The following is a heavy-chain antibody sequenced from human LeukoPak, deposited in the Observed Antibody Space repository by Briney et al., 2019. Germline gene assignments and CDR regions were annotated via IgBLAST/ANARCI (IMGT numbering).Heavy chain of an antibody. CDR1: GGSISSYY. V-gene: IGHV4-59*01. CDR2: IYYSGST. CDR3: ARLSGSFLDY. Sequence: SETLSLTCTVSGGSISSYYWSWIRQPPGKGLEWIGYIYYSGSTNYNPSLKSRVTISVDTSKNQFSLKLSSVTAADTAMYYCARLSGSFLDYWGQGTLVTVSS. D-gene: IGHD1-26*01. J-gene: IGHJ4*02.